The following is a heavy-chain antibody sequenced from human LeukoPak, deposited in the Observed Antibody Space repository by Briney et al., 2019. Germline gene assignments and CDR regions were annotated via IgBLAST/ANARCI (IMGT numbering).Heavy chain of an antibody. CDR1: GGSISSSTYY. Sequence: KPSETLSLTCTVSGGSISSSTYYWSWIRQPAGKGLEWIGRIYTSGSTNYNPSLKSRVTMSVDTSKNQFSLKLSSVTAADTAVYYCARAMVRGVLDAFDIWGQGTMVTVSS. CDR2: IYTSGST. CDR3: ARAMVRGVLDAFDI. V-gene: IGHV4-61*02. J-gene: IGHJ3*02. D-gene: IGHD3-10*01.